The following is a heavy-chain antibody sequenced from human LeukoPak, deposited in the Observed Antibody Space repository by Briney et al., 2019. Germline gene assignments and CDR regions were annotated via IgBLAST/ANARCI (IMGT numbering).Heavy chain of an antibody. Sequence: GGSLRLSCAASGFTFSSYSMNWVRQAPGKGLEWDSSISSSSSYIYYADSVKGRFTISRDNAENSLYLQMNSLRAEDTAVYYCARDLLLTVRLGAFDIWGQGTMVTVSS. J-gene: IGHJ3*02. CDR3: ARDLLLTVRLGAFDI. D-gene: IGHD3-16*01. CDR1: GFTFSSYS. CDR2: ISSSSSYI. V-gene: IGHV3-21*01.